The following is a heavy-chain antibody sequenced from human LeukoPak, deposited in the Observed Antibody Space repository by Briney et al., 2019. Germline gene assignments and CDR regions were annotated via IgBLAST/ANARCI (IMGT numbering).Heavy chain of an antibody. Sequence: GGSLRLSCAASGFTFSSHWMHWVRQAPGKGLVWVSQIKSDGSVTTYADFVKGRFTISRDNAKNTLYLQMNSLRADDTAVYYCARSRWLDAFDYWGQGTLVTVSS. V-gene: IGHV3-74*01. J-gene: IGHJ4*02. CDR1: GFTFSSHW. CDR2: IKSDGSVT. CDR3: ARSRWLDAFDY. D-gene: IGHD6-19*01.